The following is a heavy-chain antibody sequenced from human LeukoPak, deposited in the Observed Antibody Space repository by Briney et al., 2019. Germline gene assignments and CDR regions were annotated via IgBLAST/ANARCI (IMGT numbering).Heavy chain of an antibody. D-gene: IGHD4-23*01. V-gene: IGHV3-74*01. CDR2: IASDGSST. CDR3: ARGRPHGNDY. CDR1: GFTVSSNY. J-gene: IGHJ4*02. Sequence: PGGSLRLSCATSGFTVSSNYMNWVRQAPGKGLVWVSRIASDGSSTTYADSVKGRFSISRDNAKNTLYLQMNSLRVEDTAVYYCARGRPHGNDYWGQGTLVTVSS.